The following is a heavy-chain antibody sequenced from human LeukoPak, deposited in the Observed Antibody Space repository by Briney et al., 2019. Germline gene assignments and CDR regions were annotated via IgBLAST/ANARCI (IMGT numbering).Heavy chain of an antibody. D-gene: IGHD2-15*01. V-gene: IGHV3-11*06. CDR1: GFTFSDYY. Sequence: GRSLRLSCAASGFTFSDYYMIWIRQAPGKGLEWVSYISSSGSYTNYADSVKGRFTISRDNAKNSLYLQMNSLRDEDTAVYYCARDLLPSDWGQGTLVTVSS. J-gene: IGHJ4*02. CDR2: ISSSGSYT. CDR3: ARDLLPSD.